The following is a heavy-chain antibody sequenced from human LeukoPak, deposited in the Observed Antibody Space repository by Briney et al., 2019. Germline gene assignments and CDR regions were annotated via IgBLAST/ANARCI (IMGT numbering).Heavy chain of an antibody. CDR2: IWYDGSNK. CDR3: PRDLMGEDNY. D-gene: IGHD1-26*01. V-gene: IGHV3-33*01. CDR1: GFG. J-gene: IGHJ4*02. Sequence: GRSLRLSCAASGFGMHWVRQAPGKGLEWVAIIWYDGSNKYYPDSVKGRFTISRDNSKNTLYLQMNSLRAEDTAVYYSPRDLMGEDNYWGQGTLVTVSS.